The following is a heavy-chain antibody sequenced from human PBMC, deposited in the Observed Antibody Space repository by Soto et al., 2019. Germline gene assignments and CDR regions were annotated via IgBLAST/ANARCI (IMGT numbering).Heavy chain of an antibody. CDR1: GASISSGGYY. D-gene: IGHD2-21*01. J-gene: IGHJ6*02. Sequence: QVQLQESGPGLVKPSQTLSLTCSVSGASISSGGYYWNWIRQHPGKGLEWIGYIYYSGTTYYNPSLKSRVTISVDTSKNQFSLKLSSVTAADTAVYYCAASCVGCGGFNYYCMDVWGQGTTVTVSS. V-gene: IGHV4-31*03. CDR3: AASCVGCGGFNYYCMDV. CDR2: IYYSGTT.